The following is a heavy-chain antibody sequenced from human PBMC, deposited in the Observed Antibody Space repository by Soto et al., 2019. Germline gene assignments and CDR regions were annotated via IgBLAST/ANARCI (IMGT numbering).Heavy chain of an antibody. CDR2: ISYDGSNK. J-gene: IGHJ4*02. V-gene: IGHV3-30*18. CDR1: GFTFSSYG. Sequence: QVQLVESGGGVVQPGRSLRLSCAASGFTFSSYGMHWVRQSPGKGLEWVAVISYDGSNKYYADSVKGRFTISRDNSKNTLYLQMNRLRAEDTAVYYCAKDRFARGIYSTLFDYWGQGTLVTVSS. D-gene: IGHD3-10*01. CDR3: AKDRFARGIYSTLFDY.